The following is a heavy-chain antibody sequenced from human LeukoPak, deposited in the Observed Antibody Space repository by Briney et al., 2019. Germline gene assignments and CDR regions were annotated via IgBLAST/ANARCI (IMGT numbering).Heavy chain of an antibody. V-gene: IGHV3-66*02. Sequence: GGSLRLSCAASGFTVSSNYMSWVRQAPGKGLEWVSVIYSGGSTYYADSVKGRFTISRDNSKNTLYLQMNSLGAEDTAVYYCARDSWELPGSFDYWGQGTLVTVSS. CDR1: GFTVSSNY. D-gene: IGHD1-26*01. CDR3: ARDSWELPGSFDY. J-gene: IGHJ4*02. CDR2: IYSGGST.